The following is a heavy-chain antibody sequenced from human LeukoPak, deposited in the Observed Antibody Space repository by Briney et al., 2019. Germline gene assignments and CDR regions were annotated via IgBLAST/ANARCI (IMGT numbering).Heavy chain of an antibody. Sequence: GLEWMGWINPNSGGTNYAQKLQGRVTMTRDTSISTAYMELSRLRSDDTAVYYCASSRDLDYWGQGTLVTVSS. V-gene: IGHV1-2*02. J-gene: IGHJ4*02. CDR3: ASSRDLDY. CDR2: INPNSGGT.